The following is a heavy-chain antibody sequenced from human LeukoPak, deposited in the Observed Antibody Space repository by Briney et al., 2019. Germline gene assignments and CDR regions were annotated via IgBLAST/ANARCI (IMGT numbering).Heavy chain of an antibody. V-gene: IGHV1-46*01. D-gene: IGHD2-21*02. CDR2: INPSGGST. J-gene: IGHJ4*02. CDR1: GYTFTGYY. Sequence: GASVKVSCKAGGYTFTGYYMHWVRPAPGQGLEWMEIINPSGGSTDYAQKFQGRVTMTRDTSTSTVYMEVSSLRSEDTAVYYCARGSPAYCGGDCYLDFWGQGTLVTVSS. CDR3: ARGSPAYCGGDCYLDF.